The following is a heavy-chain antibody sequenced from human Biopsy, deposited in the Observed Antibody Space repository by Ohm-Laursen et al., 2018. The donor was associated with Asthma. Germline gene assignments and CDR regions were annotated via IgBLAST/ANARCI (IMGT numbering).Heavy chain of an antibody. CDR1: GGSFSNYY. Sequence: PSDTLSLTCAVYGGSFSNYYWTWIRQPPGKGLEWIGEICHSGPTNYNPSLKSRVTISVDKSKNQFSLKLTSVTAADTAVYYCAKIYDRLVLYGMDVWGQGTTVTVSS. CDR2: ICHSGPT. V-gene: IGHV4-34*01. CDR3: AKIYDRLVLYGMDV. J-gene: IGHJ6*02. D-gene: IGHD6-19*01.